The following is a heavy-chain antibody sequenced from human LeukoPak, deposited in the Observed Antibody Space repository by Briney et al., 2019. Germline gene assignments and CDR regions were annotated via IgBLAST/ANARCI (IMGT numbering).Heavy chain of an antibody. D-gene: IGHD3-3*01. CDR3: ARGEGNDFWQGGFDP. CDR2: IYTSGST. Sequence: SETLSLTCTVSGGSISSGSYYWSWIRQPAGKGLEWIGRIYTSGSTNYNPSLKSRVTISVDTSKNQFSLKLSSVTAADTAVYYCARGEGNDFWQGGFDPWGQGTLVTVSS. J-gene: IGHJ5*02. CDR1: GGSISSGSYY. V-gene: IGHV4-61*02.